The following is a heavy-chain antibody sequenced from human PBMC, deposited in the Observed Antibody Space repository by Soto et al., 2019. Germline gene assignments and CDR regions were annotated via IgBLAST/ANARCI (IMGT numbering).Heavy chain of an antibody. V-gene: IGHV4-59*01. J-gene: IGHJ3*02. Sequence: QVQLQESGPGLVKPSETLSLTCTVSGVSISTYYWTWIRQPPGKGLEWIWQVFYSGNTNYTPSLKRRVTISVDASRNQCSLRLSSVTAADPAMYYCASRDYNDAFDIWGQGTLVTVSS. CDR3: ASRDYNDAFDI. D-gene: IGHD4-4*01. CDR2: VFYSGNT. CDR1: GVSISTYY.